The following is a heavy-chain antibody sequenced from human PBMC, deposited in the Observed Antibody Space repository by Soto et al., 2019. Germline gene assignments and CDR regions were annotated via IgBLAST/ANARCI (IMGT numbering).Heavy chain of an antibody. J-gene: IGHJ3*01. D-gene: IGHD5-12*01. V-gene: IGHV3-9*01. CDR1: GFTFDDYG. CDR2: ITWNSGSV. CDR3: AKDNRGYDNDAFNS. Sequence: EVQLVESGGGLVQPGRSLRLSCVASGFTFDDYGLHWVRQTPEKGLEWVSSITWNSGSVFYADSVKGRFTISRDNAKNSLYLQMNGLRVEDTALYYCAKDNRGYDNDAFNSGAKGQWSPSLQ.